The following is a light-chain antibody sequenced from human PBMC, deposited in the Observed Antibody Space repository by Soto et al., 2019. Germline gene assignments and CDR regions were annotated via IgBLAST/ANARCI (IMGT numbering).Light chain of an antibody. J-gene: IGLJ3*02. CDR3: TSYSGVNQVL. Sequence: QSALTQPPSASGSPGQSVTISCTGTSSDVGNYNYVSWYQQHPGKAPRLMIYQVNNRPSGVPDRFSGSKSGNTASLTVSGLQAEDEADYYCTSYSGVNQVLFGGGTKLTVL. V-gene: IGLV2-8*01. CDR2: QVN. CDR1: SSDVGNYNY.